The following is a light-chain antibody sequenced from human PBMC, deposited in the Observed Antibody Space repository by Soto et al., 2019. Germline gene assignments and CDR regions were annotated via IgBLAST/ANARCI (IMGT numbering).Light chain of an antibody. CDR1: RGVGNA. V-gene: IGKV1-27*01. J-gene: IGKJ1*01. CDR3: KKYHSAPST. CDR2: AAS. Sequence: IHMTPSPSSLSASVGDRVAITFRPCRGVGNAIAWYQQRPGKVPKLLSYAASTLQSGVPARFSGSGSGTDFTLAIRSLQPEDVATYYCKKYHSAPSTIGQGTKVEIK.